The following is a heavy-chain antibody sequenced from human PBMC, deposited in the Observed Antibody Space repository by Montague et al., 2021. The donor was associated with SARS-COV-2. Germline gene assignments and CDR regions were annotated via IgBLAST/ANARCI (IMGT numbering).Heavy chain of an antibody. D-gene: IGHD2-21*02. J-gene: IGHJ4*02. V-gene: IGHV3-15*01. CDR1: GFTLNTVW. CDR2: IKRKTNGGTI. Sequence: SLRLSCAASGFTLNTVWIHWVRQAPGKGLEWVGRIKRKTNGGTIDHAAPVNGRFSISKDDSENIMYLQMNSLKIEDTGVYYCMTGDIPKWGQGTLVTVSS. CDR3: MTGDIPK.